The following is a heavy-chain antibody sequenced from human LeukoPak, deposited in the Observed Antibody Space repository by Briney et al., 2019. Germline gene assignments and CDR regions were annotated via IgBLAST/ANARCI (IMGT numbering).Heavy chain of an antibody. D-gene: IGHD2/OR15-2a*01. CDR3: VREGEGPLSKDFDY. V-gene: IGHV1-2*02. CDR1: GYTFTDHY. Sequence: ASVKVSCKSSGYTFTDHYIHWVRQGSGRGLAWMGYIGPHSTFTSSPQEFQGRVTMTRDASMSTAYMELTRLTSDDTAVYYCVREGEGPLSKDFDYWGQGTLVTVSS. CDR2: IGPHSTFT. J-gene: IGHJ4*02.